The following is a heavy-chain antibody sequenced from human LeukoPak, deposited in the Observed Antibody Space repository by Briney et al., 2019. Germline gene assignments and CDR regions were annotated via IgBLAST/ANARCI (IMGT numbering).Heavy chain of an antibody. D-gene: IGHD4-17*01. CDR3: ARVPRHDYGDPPGDFDY. J-gene: IGHJ4*02. CDR2: INPSGGST. CDR1: GYTFTSYY. Sequence: ASAKVSCKASGYTFTSYYMHWVRQAPGQGLEWMGIINPSGGSTSYAQKFQGRVTMTRDTSTSTVYMELSSLRSEDTAVYYCARVPRHDYGDPPGDFDYWGQGTLVTVSS. V-gene: IGHV1-46*01.